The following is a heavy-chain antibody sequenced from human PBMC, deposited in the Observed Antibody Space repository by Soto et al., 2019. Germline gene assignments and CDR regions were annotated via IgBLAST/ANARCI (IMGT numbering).Heavy chain of an antibody. J-gene: IGHJ3*02. CDR2: ISGSGGST. V-gene: IGHV3-23*01. CDR3: ARDNDAFDI. Sequence: GGSLRLSCAASGFTFSSYAMSWVRQAPGKGLEWVSAISGSGGSTYYADSVKGRFTISRDNAKNSLYLQMNSLRAEDTAVYYCARDNDAFDIWGQGTMVTVSS. CDR1: GFTFSSYA.